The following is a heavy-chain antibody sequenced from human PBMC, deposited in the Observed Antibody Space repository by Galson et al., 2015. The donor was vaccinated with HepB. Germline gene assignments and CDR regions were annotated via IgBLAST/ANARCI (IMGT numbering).Heavy chain of an antibody. CDR1: GGTFSNYA. D-gene: IGHD3-22*01. V-gene: IGHV1-69*13. Sequence: SVKVSCKVSGGTFSNYAISWLRQAPGQGLEWMGGIIPLFGSANYAQKLQGRVTITADESTSTTYMELSSLRSEDTALYYCARQYDTSGYYAYWGQGTLVTVSS. J-gene: IGHJ4*02. CDR3: ARQYDTSGYYAY. CDR2: IIPLFGSA.